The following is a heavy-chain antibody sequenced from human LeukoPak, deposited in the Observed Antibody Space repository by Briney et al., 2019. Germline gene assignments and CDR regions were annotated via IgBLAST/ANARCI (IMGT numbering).Heavy chain of an antibody. D-gene: IGHD3-9*01. V-gene: IGHV3-9*01. J-gene: IGHJ4*02. CDR2: ISWNSGSI. Sequence: GRSLRLSCAASGFTFDDYAMHWVRQAPGKGLEWVSGISWNSGSIGYADSVKGRFTISRDNAKNSLYLQMNSLRAEDTALYYCAKDIYFDWSYFDYWGQGTLVTVSS. CDR1: GFTFDDYA. CDR3: AKDIYFDWSYFDY.